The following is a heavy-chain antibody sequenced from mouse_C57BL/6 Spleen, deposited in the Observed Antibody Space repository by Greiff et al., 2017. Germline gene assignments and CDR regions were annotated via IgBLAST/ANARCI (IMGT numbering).Heavy chain of an antibody. D-gene: IGHD1-1*01. V-gene: IGHV1-64*01. Sequence: QVQLQQPGAELVKPGASVKLSCKASGYTFTSYWMHWVKQRPGQGLEWIGMIHPNSGSTNYNEKFKSKDTLTVDKSSSTAYLQLSSLTSEDSAVYYCARGGYYYGSSYLFPFDYWGQGTTLTVSS. CDR1: GYTFTSYW. J-gene: IGHJ2*01. CDR2: IHPNSGST. CDR3: ARGGYYYGSSYLFPFDY.